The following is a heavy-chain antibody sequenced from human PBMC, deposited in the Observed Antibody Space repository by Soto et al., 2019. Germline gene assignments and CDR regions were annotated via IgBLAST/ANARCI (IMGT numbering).Heavy chain of an antibody. J-gene: IGHJ4*02. D-gene: IGHD6-19*01. CDR1: GVPFSSYS. CDR3: ARGSHSPGIAVAGYYY. Sequence: QVPLVQSGAEVKKPGASVKVSCKASGVPFSSYSIIWVRQAPGQGLEWMGEIIPIFATANYAQNFQGRVTITADESTRTAYLELSSLTSEDTAMYYCARGSHSPGIAVAGYYYWGQGTLVTVSS. CDR2: IIPIFATA. V-gene: IGHV1-69*01.